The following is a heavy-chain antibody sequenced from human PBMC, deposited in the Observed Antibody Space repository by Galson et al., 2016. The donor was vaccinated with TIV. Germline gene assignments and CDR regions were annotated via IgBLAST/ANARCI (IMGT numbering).Heavy chain of an antibody. V-gene: IGHV2-5*01. CDR3: AQTAMILSGWFDS. CDR1: GFSLNTNGVG. D-gene: IGHD5-18*01. Sequence: PALVKPTQTLTLTCTFSGFSLNTNGVGVGWIRQPPGRALEWLGLIYWNHDKRYSPSLKSRVTITKDTSRNQVVLTMTNMDPVDTATYYCAQTAMILSGWFDSWGQGTLVTVSS. CDR2: IYWNHDK. J-gene: IGHJ5*01.